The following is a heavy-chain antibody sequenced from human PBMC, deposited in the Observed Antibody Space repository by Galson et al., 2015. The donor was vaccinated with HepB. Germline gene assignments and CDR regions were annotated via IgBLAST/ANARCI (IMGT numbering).Heavy chain of an antibody. CDR3: ASEAYSYGFFLG. CDR2: ISGSSRYI. D-gene: IGHD5-18*01. J-gene: IGHJ4*02. V-gene: IGHV3-21*01. CDR1: TFIFSTYS. Sequence: SLRLSCAASTFIFSTYSINWVRQAPGKGLEWVSYISGSSRYIYYADSVKGRFTISRDNAKNSLYLEMSSLRAEDTAVYYCASEAYSYGFFLGWGQGTQVTVSS.